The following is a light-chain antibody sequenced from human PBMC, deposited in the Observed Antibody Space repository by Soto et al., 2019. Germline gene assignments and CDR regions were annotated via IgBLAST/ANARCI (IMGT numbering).Light chain of an antibody. Sequence: DIVLTQSPCTLSFSPLERFTLSCRASQSVSSSYLAWYQQKPGQAPRLLIYGASSRATGIPDRFSGSGSGTDFTLSISRLEPEDFAVYYCQYYGRSPRTFGQGTKVDIK. CDR3: QYYGRSPRT. CDR2: GAS. CDR1: QSVSSSY. J-gene: IGKJ1*01. V-gene: IGKV3-20*01.